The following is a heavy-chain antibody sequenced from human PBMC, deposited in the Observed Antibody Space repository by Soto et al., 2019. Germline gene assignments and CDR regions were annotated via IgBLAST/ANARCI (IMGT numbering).Heavy chain of an antibody. CDR2: ISSSITTV. J-gene: IGHJ4*02. CDR1: GFTFSSYG. V-gene: IGHV3-48*02. Sequence: GGSLRLSCAASGFTFSSYGMNWVRQTPGKGLEWVSYISSSITTVYYADSVKGRFTISRDNVQNSLYLQMDSLRDEDTAVYYCVRERRYSGYSLHYWGRGTLVTVSS. D-gene: IGHD5-12*01. CDR3: VRERRYSGYSLHY.